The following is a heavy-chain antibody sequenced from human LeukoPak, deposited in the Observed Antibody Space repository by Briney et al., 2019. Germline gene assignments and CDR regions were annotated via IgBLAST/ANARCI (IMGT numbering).Heavy chain of an antibody. CDR3: ARSWGSISHIGNWCDP. J-gene: IGHJ5*02. CDR2: INAASGNT. Sequence: ASVKVSCKASGYTFTSYGISWVRQAPGQRLEWMGWINAASGNTKYSQKFQGRVTITRDTSATTTYMELSSLRSEDTAVYYCARSWGSISHIGNWCDPWGQGTLVIVS. D-gene: IGHD2-2*01. CDR1: GYTFTSYG. V-gene: IGHV1-3*01.